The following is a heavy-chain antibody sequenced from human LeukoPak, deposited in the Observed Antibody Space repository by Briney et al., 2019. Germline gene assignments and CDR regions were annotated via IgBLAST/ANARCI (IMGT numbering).Heavy chain of an antibody. D-gene: IGHD5-12*01. Sequence: PSETLSLTCTVSGDSVSSYYWSWIRQPAGNRLEWIERISTSGSARYNPSLKSRVTLSIDTSKNQISLNVKSVTAADTAVYYCTGESYRTSFLFDLWGQGTLVTVSS. V-gene: IGHV4-4*07. J-gene: IGHJ4*02. CDR3: TGESYRTSFLFDL. CDR1: GDSVSSYY. CDR2: ISTSGSA.